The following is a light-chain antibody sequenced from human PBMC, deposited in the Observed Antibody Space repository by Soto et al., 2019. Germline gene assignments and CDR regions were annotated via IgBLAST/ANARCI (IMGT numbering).Light chain of an antibody. CDR1: QSVSSTS. Sequence: IVLTQSPGTLSLSPGERATLSCRASQSVSSTSLAWYQQKPGQAPRLLIYDASNRATGIPARFSGSGSGTDFTLTISSLEPEDFAVYYCQQRSNWPPVFGPGTKVDIK. J-gene: IGKJ3*01. V-gene: IGKV3-11*01. CDR3: QQRSNWPPV. CDR2: DAS.